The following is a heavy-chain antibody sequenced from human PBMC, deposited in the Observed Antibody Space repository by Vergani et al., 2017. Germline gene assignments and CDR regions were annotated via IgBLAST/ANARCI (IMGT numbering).Heavy chain of an antibody. CDR3: ARGAGMATTRGFDY. CDR2: IGTAGDT. CDR1: GFTFSSYD. Sequence: EVQLVESGGGLVQPGGSLRLSCAASGFTFSSYDMHWVRQATGKGLEWVSAIGTAGDTYYPGSVKGRFTISRENAKNSLYLQMNSLRAGDTAVYYCARGAGMATTRGFDYWGQGTLVTVCS. J-gene: IGHJ4*02. V-gene: IGHV3-13*01. D-gene: IGHD5-12*01.